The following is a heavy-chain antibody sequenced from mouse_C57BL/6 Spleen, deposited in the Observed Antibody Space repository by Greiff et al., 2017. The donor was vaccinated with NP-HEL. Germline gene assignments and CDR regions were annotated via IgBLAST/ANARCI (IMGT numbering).Heavy chain of an antibody. J-gene: IGHJ1*03. CDR3: ARERDFDV. CDR2: ISNGGGST. Sequence: EVKLMESGGGLVQPGGSLKLSCAASGFTFSDYYMYWVRQTPEKRLEWVAYISNGGGSTYYPDTVKGRFTISRDNAKNTLYLQRSRLKSEDTAMYYCARERDFDVWGTGTTVTVSS. CDR1: GFTFSDYY. V-gene: IGHV5-12*01.